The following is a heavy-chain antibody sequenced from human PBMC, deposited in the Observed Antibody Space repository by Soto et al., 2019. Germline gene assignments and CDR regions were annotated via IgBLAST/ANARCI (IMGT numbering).Heavy chain of an antibody. Sequence: QVQLVESGGGVVQPGWALRLSCAASGFTFSTYGMHWVRQAPAKGLEWLAVIWFDGNNKFYADSVKGRFTISRDNSQNTLYLQMNSLRVEDTAVYYCARGVGYGDEPASFDYWGQGTGVNVSS. CDR3: ARGVGYGDEPASFDY. CDR1: GFTFSTYG. J-gene: IGHJ4*02. D-gene: IGHD5-18*01. V-gene: IGHV3-33*01. CDR2: IWFDGNNK.